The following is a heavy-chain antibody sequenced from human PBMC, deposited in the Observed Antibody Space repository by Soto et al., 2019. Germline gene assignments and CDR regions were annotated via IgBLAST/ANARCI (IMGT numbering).Heavy chain of an antibody. CDR3: ARGEQYSGRIFDY. V-gene: IGHV6-1*01. D-gene: IGHD1-26*01. CDR1: GASVYIDSAG. CDR2: TYYRSKWYY. J-gene: IGHJ4*01. Sequence: QTLSLTCAITGASVYIDSAGCSWVRQSPSRGLEWLGRTYYRSKWYYEYAVSVRGRITINPDTSKNQYSLQLNSVTPEDKAVYFCARGEQYSGRIFDYWGQGTLVTVYS.